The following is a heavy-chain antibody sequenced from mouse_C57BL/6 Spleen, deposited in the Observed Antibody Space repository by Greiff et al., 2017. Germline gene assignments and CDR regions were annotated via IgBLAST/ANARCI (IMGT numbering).Heavy chain of an antibody. CDR2: ISDGGSYT. Sequence: EVHLVESGGGLVKPGGSLKLSCAASGFTFSSYAMSWVRQTPEKRLEWVATISDGGSYTYYPDNVKGRFTISRDNAKNNLYLQMSHLKSEDTAMYYCARDLRYYSNYYFDYWGQGTTLTVSS. J-gene: IGHJ2*01. CDR1: GFTFSSYA. CDR3: ARDLRYYSNYYFDY. D-gene: IGHD2-5*01. V-gene: IGHV5-4*01.